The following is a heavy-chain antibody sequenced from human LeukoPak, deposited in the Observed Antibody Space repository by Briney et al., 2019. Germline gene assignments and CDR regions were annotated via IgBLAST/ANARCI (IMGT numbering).Heavy chain of an antibody. CDR1: GGSMRRYH. D-gene: IGHD6-19*01. V-gene: IGHV4-59*01. J-gene: IGHJ5*02. Sequence: PSETLSLICTLSGGSMRRYHENWLPQPPGKAREGFRHIHYNGNTNFNPSLKSGVTMSGDTSKNQFSLKLSSVTAADTAVYYCARGYSSGWYRGWFDPWGQGTLVIVSS. CDR3: ARGYSSGWYRGWFDP. CDR2: IHYNGNT.